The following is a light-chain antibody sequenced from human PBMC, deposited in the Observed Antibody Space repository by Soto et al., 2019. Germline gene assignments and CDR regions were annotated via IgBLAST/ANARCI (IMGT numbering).Light chain of an antibody. J-gene: IGKJ1*01. Sequence: DIQMTQSPSTLSASVGDRVTITCRASQSISPWVAWYQQKPSKAPRLLIYMVSTLESGVPSRFSGSGSETEFTLTISSLQPDDFATYYCQQYDTYSLWTVGQGTKVEVK. CDR3: QQYDTYSLWT. CDR1: QSISPW. CDR2: MVS. V-gene: IGKV1-5*03.